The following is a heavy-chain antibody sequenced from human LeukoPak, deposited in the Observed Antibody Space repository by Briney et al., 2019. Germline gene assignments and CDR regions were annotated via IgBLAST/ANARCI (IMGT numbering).Heavy chain of an antibody. CDR3: ARTTDNRSSLFTDY. Sequence: SGPTLANPTQTLTLTCTFSGFSLTPSGMCVNWIRQPPGKALCWLPRIDWDDDKYYSTSLKTRLTISKDTSKNQVVLTMTNMDPVDTATYYCARTTDNRSSLFTDYWGQGALVTVSS. J-gene: IGHJ4*02. D-gene: IGHD6-6*01. CDR1: GFSLTPSGMC. CDR2: IDWDDDK. V-gene: IGHV2-70*11.